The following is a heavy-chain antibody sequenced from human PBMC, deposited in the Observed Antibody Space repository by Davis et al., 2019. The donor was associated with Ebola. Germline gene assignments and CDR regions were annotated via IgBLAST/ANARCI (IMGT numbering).Heavy chain of an antibody. Sequence: MPSETLSLTCAVSGGSLSGYYWTWIRQPPGKGLERIGESSHSGITNYNASLRSRVTIAVDTSKNHFSLRLSSVTAADTAVYFCARGPPGSHCSSTSCYTGAFDIWGQGTVVTVSS. CDR3: ARGPPGSHCSSTSCYTGAFDI. CDR2: SSHSGIT. J-gene: IGHJ3*02. CDR1: GGSLSGYY. V-gene: IGHV4-34*01. D-gene: IGHD2-2*02.